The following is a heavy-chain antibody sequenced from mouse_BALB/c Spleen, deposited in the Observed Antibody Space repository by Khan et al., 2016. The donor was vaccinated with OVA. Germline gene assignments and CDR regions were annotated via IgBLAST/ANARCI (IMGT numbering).Heavy chain of an antibody. CDR2: IWSDGTT. J-gene: IGHJ4*01. D-gene: IGHD2-10*01. CDR1: GFSLTNYG. V-gene: IGHV2-6-1*01. CDR3: ARQPYYHYYLMDY. Sequence: QMQLEESGPGLVAPSQSLSITCTISGFSLTNYGVHWVRQPPGKGLEWLVVIWSDGTTTYDSALKSRLTISKDNSKSQAFLKMDSLQTDDTAMYYCARQPYYHYYLMDYWGQGTSVTVSS.